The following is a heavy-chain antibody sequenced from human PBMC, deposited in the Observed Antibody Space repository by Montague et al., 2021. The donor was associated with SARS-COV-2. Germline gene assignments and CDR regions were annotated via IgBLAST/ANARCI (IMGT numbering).Heavy chain of an antibody. V-gene: IGHV6-1*01. CDR1: GDSVSSNSAA. CDR3: ARDLKPPGDILTSYLPYYYYMDV. CDR2: TYYRSKWYN. J-gene: IGHJ6*03. D-gene: IGHD3-9*01. Sequence: CAISGDSVSSNSAAWNWIRQSPSRGLEWLGRTYYRSKWYNDYAVSVKSRITINPDTSKNQFSLQLNSVTPEDTTVYYCARDLKPPGDILTSYLPYYYYMDVWGKGTTVTVSS.